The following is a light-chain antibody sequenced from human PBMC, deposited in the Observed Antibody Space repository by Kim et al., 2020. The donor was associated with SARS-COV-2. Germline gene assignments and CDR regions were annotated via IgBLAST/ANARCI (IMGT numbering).Light chain of an antibody. V-gene: IGKV3-20*01. CDR1: LSVSRNY. CDR2: AAS. Sequence: LSPGERATLSCRASLSVSRNYFAWYQQRPGQTPRLLMYAASSRATGFPDRFSGSGSGTDFTLTISRLEPEDFAVYYCQQYGNSVTFGGGTKVDIK. CDR3: QQYGNSVT. J-gene: IGKJ4*01.